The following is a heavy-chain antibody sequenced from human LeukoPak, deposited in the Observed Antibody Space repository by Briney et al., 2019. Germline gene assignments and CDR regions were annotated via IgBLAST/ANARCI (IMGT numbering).Heavy chain of an antibody. V-gene: IGHV1-24*01. CDR3: ATDLGGIYDY. CDR1: GYTLTALS. D-gene: IGHD1-26*01. J-gene: IGHJ4*02. Sequence: ASVKVSCTVSGYTLTALSIHWVRQAPGKGLEWMGGFDPEHGETIYAQNFQGRVTMTEDTSTDTAYMELSSLRSEDTAVYYCATDLGGIYDYWGQGTLVTVSS. CDR2: FDPEHGET.